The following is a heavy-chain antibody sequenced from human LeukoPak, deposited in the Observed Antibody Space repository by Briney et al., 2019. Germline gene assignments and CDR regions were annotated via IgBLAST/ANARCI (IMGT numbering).Heavy chain of an antibody. D-gene: IGHD3-22*01. CDR1: GGSISSDY. J-gene: IGHJ4*02. CDR2: IYSSGST. CDR3: ARGSGYYYDSSSHY. Sequence: PSETLSLTCTVSGGSISSDYWSWIRQPAGKGLEWIGRIYSSGSTNYNPSLKSRVTMSIDTSKNQFSLKLSSVTAADTAVYYCARGSGYYYDSSSHYWGQGILVTVSS. V-gene: IGHV4-4*07.